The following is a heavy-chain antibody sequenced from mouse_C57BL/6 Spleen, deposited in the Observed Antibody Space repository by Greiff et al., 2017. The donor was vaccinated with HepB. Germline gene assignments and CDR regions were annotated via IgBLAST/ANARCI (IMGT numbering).Heavy chain of an antibody. Sequence: EVQRVESGGGLVKPGGSLKLSCAASGFTFSDYGMHWVRQAPEKGLEWVAYISSGSSTIYYADTVKGRFTISRDNAKNTLFLQMTSLRSEDTAMYYCARPGSSYVGYFDVWGTGTTVTVSS. V-gene: IGHV5-17*01. CDR1: GFTFSDYG. J-gene: IGHJ1*03. CDR2: ISSGSSTI. D-gene: IGHD1-1*01. CDR3: ARPGSSYVGYFDV.